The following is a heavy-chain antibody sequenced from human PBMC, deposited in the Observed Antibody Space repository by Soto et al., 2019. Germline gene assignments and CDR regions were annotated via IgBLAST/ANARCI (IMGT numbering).Heavy chain of an antibody. CDR1: GGSVSSGSYY. Sequence: PSETLSLTCTVSGGSVSSGSYYWSWIRQPPGTGLEWIGYIYYSGSTNYNPSLKSRVTISVDTSKNQFSLKLGSVTAADTAVYYCARDATLRYWGQGTLVTVSS. J-gene: IGHJ1*01. D-gene: IGHD2-15*01. CDR2: IYYSGST. CDR3: ARDATLRY. V-gene: IGHV4-61*01.